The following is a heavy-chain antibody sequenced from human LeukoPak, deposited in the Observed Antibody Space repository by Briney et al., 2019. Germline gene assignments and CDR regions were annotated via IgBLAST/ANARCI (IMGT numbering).Heavy chain of an antibody. CDR2: FDPEDGET. V-gene: IGHV1-24*01. Sequence: GASVKVSCKVAAYTLTELSMHWGRQAPGKGLGRMGGFDPEDGETIYAQKLQGRVTMTEDTSTDTAYMELSSLRSEDTAVYYCATAKYYDYVWGLGAFDIWGQGTMVTVSS. D-gene: IGHD3-16*01. CDR1: AYTLTELS. J-gene: IGHJ3*02. CDR3: ATAKYYDYVWGLGAFDI.